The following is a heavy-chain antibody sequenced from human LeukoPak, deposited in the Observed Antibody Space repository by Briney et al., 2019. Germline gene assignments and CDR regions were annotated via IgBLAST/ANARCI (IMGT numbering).Heavy chain of an antibody. V-gene: IGHV4-39*01. J-gene: IGHJ5*02. CDR1: GGSISSSSHY. CDR3: ARGIVGTLDWFDP. D-gene: IGHD1-26*01. Sequence: SETLSLTCTVTGGSISSSSHYWGWVRQAPGRGLDWIGNIYYSGNTYYNPSLKSRVTISVDTSKNQFSLKLSSVTAADTAVYYCARGIVGTLDWFDPWGQGTLVTVSS. CDR2: IYYSGNT.